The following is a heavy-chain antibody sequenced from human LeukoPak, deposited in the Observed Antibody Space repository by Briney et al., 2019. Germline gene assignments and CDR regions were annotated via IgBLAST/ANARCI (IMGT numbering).Heavy chain of an antibody. CDR2: TYSGGTT. CDR3: ARDPSGTTIDNYYTLPKGMDV. CDR1: GFTVSNSY. Sequence: GGSLRLSCAASGFTVSNSYINWVRQAPGKGLEWISVTYSGGTTYHSESVKDRFVVSRDNSKNTLYLQMSSLTGEDTAIYFCARDPSGTTIDNYYTLPKGMDVWGQGTTVTVSS. J-gene: IGHJ6*02. D-gene: IGHD3-3*01. V-gene: IGHV3-66*01.